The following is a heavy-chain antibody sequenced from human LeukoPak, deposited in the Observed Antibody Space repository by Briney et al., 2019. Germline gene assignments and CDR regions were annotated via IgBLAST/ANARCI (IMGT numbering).Heavy chain of an antibody. V-gene: IGHV3-7*01. CDR3: ARDGGSKQWLPTGPFDY. D-gene: IGHD6-19*01. Sequence: PGGSLRLSCAASGFTFSSYWMSWVRQAPGKGLEWVANIKQDGSEKYYVDSVKGRFTISRDNAKNSLYLQMNSLRAEDTAVYYCARDGGSKQWLPTGPFDYWGQGTLVTVSS. CDR1: GFTFSSYW. J-gene: IGHJ4*02. CDR2: IKQDGSEK.